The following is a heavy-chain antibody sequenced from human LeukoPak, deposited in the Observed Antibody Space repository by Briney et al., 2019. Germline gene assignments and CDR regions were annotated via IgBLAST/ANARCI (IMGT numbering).Heavy chain of an antibody. CDR1: GFRFSSYA. CDR3: AKDPCTAMVTRITYFDY. V-gene: IGHV3-23*01. Sequence: GGSLRLACAASGFRFSSYAMSWVRQAPGKGLEWVSAISGSGVSTYYADSVKGRFTVSRDNSKNTLYLQMSSLRAEDTAVYYCAKDPCTAMVTRITYFDYWGQGTLVTVSS. CDR2: ISGSGVST. J-gene: IGHJ4*02. D-gene: IGHD5-18*01.